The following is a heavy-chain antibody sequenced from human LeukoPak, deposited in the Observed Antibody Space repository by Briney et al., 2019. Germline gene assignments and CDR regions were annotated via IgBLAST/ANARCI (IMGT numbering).Heavy chain of an antibody. CDR1: GFTFSSYW. CDR3: VRDGSSWYTETFDY. Sequence: GGSLRLSCAASGFTFSSYWMSWVRQAPGKGLEWVANIKQDGSEKYYVDSVKGRFTISRDNAKNSLYLQMNSLRAEDTAVYYCVRDGSSWYTETFDYWGQGTLVTVSS. CDR2: IKQDGSEK. D-gene: IGHD6-13*01. V-gene: IGHV3-7*01. J-gene: IGHJ4*02.